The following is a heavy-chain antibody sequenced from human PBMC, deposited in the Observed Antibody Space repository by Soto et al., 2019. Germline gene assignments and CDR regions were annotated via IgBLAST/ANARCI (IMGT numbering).Heavy chain of an antibody. D-gene: IGHD3-10*01. V-gene: IGHV3-23*01. CDR3: ATSSGSAYGLDV. J-gene: IGHJ6*02. Sequence: EVKLLESGGGLVQPGGSLRLSCGVSGFTVTSNGVSWVRQAPGKGLEWVSAISPNGQGIWYADSVKGRFTISRDISRNTVFLQMDSLRAEDTAVYYCATSSGSAYGLDVWGPGATVTVSS. CDR1: GFTVTSNG. CDR2: ISPNGQGI.